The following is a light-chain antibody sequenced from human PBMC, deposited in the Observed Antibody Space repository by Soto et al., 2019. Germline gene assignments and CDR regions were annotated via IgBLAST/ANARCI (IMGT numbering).Light chain of an antibody. CDR1: QSININ. J-gene: IGKJ5*01. CDR3: QQYSSSPIT. V-gene: IGKV3-15*01. Sequence: TQSPAPLSASAGERVTITCRASQSININLAWYQQKPGQPPRLLIFGASTGASGVPARFSGIGSGTEFTLTISSLLSDDFAVYYCQQYSSSPITFGQGTRLEI. CDR2: GAS.